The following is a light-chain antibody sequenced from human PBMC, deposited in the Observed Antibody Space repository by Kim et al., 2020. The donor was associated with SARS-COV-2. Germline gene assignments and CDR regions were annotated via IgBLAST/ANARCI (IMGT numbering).Light chain of an antibody. V-gene: IGLV2-14*01. CDR2: EVS. Sequence: QSALTQPASVSGSPGQSITISCTGTSSDVGGYNYVSWYQQHPGKAPKLMIYEVSNRPSGVSNRFSGSKSGHTASLTISGLQAEDEADYYCSSYTGSSTPYVFGPGTKVTVL. CDR3: SSYTGSSTPYV. J-gene: IGLJ1*01. CDR1: SSDVGGYNY.